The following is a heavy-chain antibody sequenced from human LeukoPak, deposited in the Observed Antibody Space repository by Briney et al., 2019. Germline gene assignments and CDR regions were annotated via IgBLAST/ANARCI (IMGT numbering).Heavy chain of an antibody. V-gene: IGHV4-38-2*02. CDR1: GYSISSGYY. Sequence: KPSETLSLTCTVSGYSISSGYYWGWIRQPPGKGLEWIGSIYHSGSTYYNPSLKSRVTISVDTSKNQFSLKLSSVTAADTAVYYCARGDYYDSSGPNWYFDLWGRGTLVTVSS. CDR3: ARGDYYDSSGPNWYFDL. CDR2: IYHSGST. D-gene: IGHD3-22*01. J-gene: IGHJ2*01.